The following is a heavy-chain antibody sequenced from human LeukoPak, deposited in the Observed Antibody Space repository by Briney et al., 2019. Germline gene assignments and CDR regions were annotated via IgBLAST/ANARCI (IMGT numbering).Heavy chain of an antibody. V-gene: IGHV1-46*01. CDR2: INPSGGST. CDR3: ARDGDCSSTSCPKYYYYYMDV. D-gene: IGHD2-2*01. J-gene: IGHJ6*03. CDR1: GYTFTSYY. Sequence: AAVKVSCKASGYTFTSYYMHWVRQAPGQGLEWMGIINPSGGSTSYAQKFQGRVTMTRDTSTSTVYMELSSLRSEDTAVYYCARDGDCSSTSCPKYYYYYMDVWGKGTTVTVSS.